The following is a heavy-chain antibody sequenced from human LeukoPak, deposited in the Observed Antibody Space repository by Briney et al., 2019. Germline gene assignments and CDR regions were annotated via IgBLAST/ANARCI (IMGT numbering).Heavy chain of an antibody. CDR3: AKDIVVVVAAPDAFDI. V-gene: IGHV3-30*18. Sequence: GGSLRLPCAASGFTFSSYGMHWVRQAPGKGLEWVAVISYDGSNKYYADSVKGRFTISRDNSKNTLYLQMNSLRAEDTAVYYCAKDIVVVVAAPDAFDIWGQGTMVTVSS. CDR1: GFTFSSYG. CDR2: ISYDGSNK. J-gene: IGHJ3*02. D-gene: IGHD2-15*01.